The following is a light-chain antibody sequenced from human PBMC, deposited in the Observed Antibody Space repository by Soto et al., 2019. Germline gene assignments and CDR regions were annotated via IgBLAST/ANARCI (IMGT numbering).Light chain of an antibody. CDR2: GAS. CDR1: QSVSDT. J-gene: IGKJ2*01. V-gene: IGKV3-15*01. CDR3: QQSNNWPYT. Sequence: EIVMTQSPATLSVSPGERATLSCRASQSVSDTLAWYQQKPGQAPRLLIYGASTRATGIPARFSGSGSGTEFTLTISSLQSVDFAVYYCQQSNNWPYTFGQGTKLDIK.